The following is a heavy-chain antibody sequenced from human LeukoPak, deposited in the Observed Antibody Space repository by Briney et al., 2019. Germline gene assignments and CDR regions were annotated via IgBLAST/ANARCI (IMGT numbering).Heavy chain of an antibody. V-gene: IGHV3-20*04. CDR2: INWNGGST. D-gene: IGHD6-13*01. Sequence: GGSLRLSCAASGFTFDDYGMSWVRQAPGKGLEWVSGINWNGGSTGYADSVKGRFTISRDNAKNSLYLQMNSLRAEDTALYYCARGTLKAAAADFDYWGQGTLVTVSS. CDR1: GFTFDDYG. J-gene: IGHJ4*02. CDR3: ARGTLKAAAADFDY.